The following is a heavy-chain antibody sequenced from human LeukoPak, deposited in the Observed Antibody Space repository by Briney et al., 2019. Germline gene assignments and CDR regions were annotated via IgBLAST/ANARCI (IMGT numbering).Heavy chain of an antibody. V-gene: IGHV3-48*01. CDR1: GFSFSSYR. CDR3: ARDPHSLDY. Sequence: GGSLRLSCTASGFSFSSYRMNWVRQAPGKGLEWVEYIAYTNTIHYADSVRGRFAISRDNAKNSLYLQLNGLRAEDTAVYYCARDPHSLDYWGQGTRVTVSS. CDR2: IAYTNTI. J-gene: IGHJ4*02.